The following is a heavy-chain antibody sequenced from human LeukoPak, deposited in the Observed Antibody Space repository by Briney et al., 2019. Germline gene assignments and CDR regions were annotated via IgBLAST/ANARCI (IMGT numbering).Heavy chain of an antibody. CDR2: ICGSGDKT. Sequence: GGSLRLSCAASGFTLSDYAMSWVRQAPGKGLEWVSIICGSGDKTFYADSVKGRFTISRDNSKNTLYMQVNSLRAEDTAIYHCAKGSGGSCYSTFDIWGQGTMVTVSS. V-gene: IGHV3-23*01. CDR1: GFTLSDYA. CDR3: AKGSGGSCYSTFDI. J-gene: IGHJ3*02. D-gene: IGHD2-15*01.